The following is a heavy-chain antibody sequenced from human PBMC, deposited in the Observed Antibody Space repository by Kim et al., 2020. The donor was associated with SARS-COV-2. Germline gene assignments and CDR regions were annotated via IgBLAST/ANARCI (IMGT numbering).Heavy chain of an antibody. Sequence: GGSLRLSCAASGFTFSDHYMDWVRQAPGKGLEWVGRTRNKANSYTTEYAASVKGRFTISRDDSKNSLYLQMNSLKTEDTAVYYCARGGSSGYHPLGYWVQGTLVTVSA. CDR1: GFTFSDHY. D-gene: IGHD3-22*01. CDR2: TRNKANSYTT. V-gene: IGHV3-72*01. CDR3: ARGGSSGYHPLGY. J-gene: IGHJ4*02.